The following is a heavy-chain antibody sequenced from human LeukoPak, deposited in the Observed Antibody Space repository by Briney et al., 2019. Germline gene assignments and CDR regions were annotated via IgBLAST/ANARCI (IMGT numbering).Heavy chain of an antibody. V-gene: IGHV3-30*02. Sequence: PGGSLRLSCAASGFIFSSYGMHWVRQAPGKGPEWVAFIRYDASATVYADSVQGRFTISRDNSKNTVYMQMTSLRVEDTGLYYCAKDQGDCTGNTCYLRYFEYWGQGTLVTVSS. J-gene: IGHJ4*02. D-gene: IGHD2-8*02. CDR1: GFIFSSYG. CDR3: AKDQGDCTGNTCYLRYFEY. CDR2: IRYDASAT.